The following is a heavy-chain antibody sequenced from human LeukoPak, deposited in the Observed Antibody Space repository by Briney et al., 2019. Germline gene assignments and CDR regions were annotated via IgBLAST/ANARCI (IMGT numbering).Heavy chain of an antibody. CDR3: ASEIIQYCSSTSCSQFDF. CDR2: ISSSGSYI. V-gene: IGHV3-21*01. Sequence: GGSLRLSCVASRFTFSNYRMNWVRQAPGKGLEWVSSISSSGSYISYADSVKGRFTISRDNAKNSLYLQMNSLRAEDTAVYYCASEIIQYCSSTSCSQFDFWGQGTLVTVSS. J-gene: IGHJ4*02. CDR1: RFTFSNYR. D-gene: IGHD2-2*01.